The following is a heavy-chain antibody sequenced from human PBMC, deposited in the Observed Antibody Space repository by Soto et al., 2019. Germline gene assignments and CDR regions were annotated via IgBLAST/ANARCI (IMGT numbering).Heavy chain of an antibody. V-gene: IGHV1-3*01. CDR1: GYTFTSYA. D-gene: IGHD1-26*01. J-gene: IGHJ4*02. CDR3: ARDIVGATIRGIGDY. Sequence: ASVKVSCKASGYTFTSYAMHWVRQAPGQRLEWMGWINAGNGNTKYSQKFQGRVTITRDTSASTAYMELSSLRSEDTAVYYCARDIVGATIRGIGDYWGQGTLVTVSS. CDR2: INAGNGNT.